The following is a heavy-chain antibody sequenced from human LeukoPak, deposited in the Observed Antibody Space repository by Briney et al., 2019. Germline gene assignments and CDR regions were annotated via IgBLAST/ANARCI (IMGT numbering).Heavy chain of an antibody. CDR2: LSTSSSYI. J-gene: IGHJ4*02. D-gene: IGHD4-23*01. Sequence: GGSLRLSCAASGFTFSNYSMNWVRQAPGKGLEWVSSLSTSSSYIYYADSVKGRFTISRDNSKNTLYLQMNSLRAEDTAVYYCARRAGGYSHPYDYWGQGILVTVSS. CDR1: GFTFSNYS. CDR3: ARRAGGYSHPYDY. V-gene: IGHV3-21*04.